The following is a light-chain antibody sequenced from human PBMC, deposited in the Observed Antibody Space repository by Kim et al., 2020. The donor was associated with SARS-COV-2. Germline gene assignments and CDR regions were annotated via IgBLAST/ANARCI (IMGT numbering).Light chain of an antibody. Sequence: AIRMTQSPSSFSASTGDRVTITCRASQGISSYLAWYQQKPGKAPNLLIYAASTLQSGVPSRFSGSGSGTDFTLPISCLQSEDFATYYCQQYYSYPWTFGQGTKVDIK. V-gene: IGKV1-8*01. J-gene: IGKJ1*01. CDR2: AAS. CDR1: QGISSY. CDR3: QQYYSYPWT.